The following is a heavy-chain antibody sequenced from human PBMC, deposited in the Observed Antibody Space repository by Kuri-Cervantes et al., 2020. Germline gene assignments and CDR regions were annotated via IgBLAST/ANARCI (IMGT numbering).Heavy chain of an antibody. CDR1: GFTFSSYW. V-gene: IGHV3-74*01. CDR2: INSDGSST. CDR3: ARARWFRESPLAYYYMDV. D-gene: IGHD3-10*01. J-gene: IGHJ6*03. Sequence: GESLKISCAASGFTFSSYWVHWVRQAPGKGLVWVSRINSDGSSTSYADSVKGRFTISRDNAKNTLYLQMNSLRAEDTAVYYCARARWFRESPLAYYYMDVWGKGTTVTVSS.